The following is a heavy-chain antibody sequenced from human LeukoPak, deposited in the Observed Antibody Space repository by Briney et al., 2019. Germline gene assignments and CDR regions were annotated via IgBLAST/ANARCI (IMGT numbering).Heavy chain of an antibody. CDR1: GGSISSYY. D-gene: IGHD3-22*01. J-gene: IGHJ5*02. CDR2: IHYTGDT. Sequence: SETLSLTCTVSGGSISSYYWNWIRQSPGKGLEFIGYIHYTGDTNYNPSLKSRVTISVDTSKNQFSLKLSSVTAADTAVYYCARGQDTMIVVDPPGQRRFDPWGQGTLVTVSS. CDR3: ARGQDTMIVVDPPGQRRFDP. V-gene: IGHV4-59*12.